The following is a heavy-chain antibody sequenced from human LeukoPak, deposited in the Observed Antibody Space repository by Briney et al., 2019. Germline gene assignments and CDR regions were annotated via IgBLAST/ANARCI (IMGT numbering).Heavy chain of an antibody. CDR3: ARGGYSGYGFDAFDI. CDR2: MNPNSGNT. J-gene: IGHJ3*02. V-gene: IGHV1-8*01. D-gene: IGHD5-12*01. CDR1: AYTSTSYD. Sequence: ASVKVSCKASAYTSTSYDVNWVRQATGQGLEWMGWMNPNSGNTGYAQKFQGRVTMTRNTSISTAYMELSSLRSEDTAVYYCARGGYSGYGFDAFDIWGQGTMVTVSS.